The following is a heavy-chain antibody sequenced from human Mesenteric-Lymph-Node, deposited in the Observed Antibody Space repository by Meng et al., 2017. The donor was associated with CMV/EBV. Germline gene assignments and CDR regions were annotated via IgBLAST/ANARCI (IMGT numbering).Heavy chain of an antibody. CDR1: GYTFTSYD. J-gene: IGHJ6*02. V-gene: IGHV1-8*03. D-gene: IGHD3-22*01. CDR3: ARGGYYDSSGYYYLGRGMDV. CDR2: MNPNSGNT. Sequence: ASVKVSCKASGYTFTSYDINWVRQATGQGREWMGWMNPNSGNTGYAQKFQGRVTITRNTSISTAYMELSSLRSEDTAVDYGARGGYYDSSGYYYLGRGMDVWGQGTTVTVSS.